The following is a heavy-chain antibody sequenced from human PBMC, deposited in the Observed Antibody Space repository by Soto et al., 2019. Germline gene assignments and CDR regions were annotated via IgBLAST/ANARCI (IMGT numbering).Heavy chain of an antibody. CDR2: IYFSGTT. CDR1: GGSISSGGYY. CDR3: ARRDRSGFSYWLDT. Sequence: SETLSLTCTVSGGSISSGGYYWSWIRQHPGKGLEWIGTIYFSGTTYYNPSLKSRVTISVDTSKSQFSLKLSSVTAADTAVYYCARRDRSGFSYWLDTWGQGTLVTAPQ. D-gene: IGHD3-22*01. J-gene: IGHJ5*02. V-gene: IGHV4-31*03.